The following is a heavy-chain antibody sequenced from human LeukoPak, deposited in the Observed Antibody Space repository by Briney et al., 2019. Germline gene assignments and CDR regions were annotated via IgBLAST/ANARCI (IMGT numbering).Heavy chain of an antibody. J-gene: IGHJ4*02. V-gene: IGHV3-43*02. Sequence: GGPLRLSCAASGFPFDNYTMHWVRQAPGKGLEWVSLISGGGGSTSYADSVKGRFTISRDNSKGSLYLQMNSLRTEDTALYYCAKVLGSSSWYSLGYWGQGTLVTVSS. D-gene: IGHD6-13*01. CDR2: ISGGGGST. CDR3: AKVLGSSSWYSLGY. CDR1: GFPFDNYT.